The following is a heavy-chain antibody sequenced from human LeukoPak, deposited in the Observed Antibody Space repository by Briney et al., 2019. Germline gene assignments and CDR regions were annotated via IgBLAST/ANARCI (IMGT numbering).Heavy chain of an antibody. V-gene: IGHV1-58*01. CDR2: IDVGSGNT. D-gene: IGHD3-22*01. Sequence: GASVKVSCKASGLTFTSSAVQWVRQARGQRLNWIGWIDVGSGNTNYAQKFQERVTITRDMSTSLVYMELSSLRSEDTAVYYCAAEAAYYYDSRDAFDVWGQGTMVTVSS. CDR3: AAEAAYYYDSRDAFDV. J-gene: IGHJ3*01. CDR1: GLTFTSSA.